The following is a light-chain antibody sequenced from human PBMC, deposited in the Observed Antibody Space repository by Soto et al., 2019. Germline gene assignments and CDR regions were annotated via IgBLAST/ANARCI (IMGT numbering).Light chain of an antibody. CDR2: GAS. V-gene: IGKV3-15*01. J-gene: IGKJ5*01. CDR3: QQYNNWPLIT. Sequence: EIVLTQSPGTLSLSPGERATLSCRASQSVSSSRLAWYRQKPGQAPRLLIYGASTRATGIPARFSGSGSGTEFTLTISSLQSEDFAVYYCQQYNNWPLITLGQGTRLEIK. CDR1: QSVSSS.